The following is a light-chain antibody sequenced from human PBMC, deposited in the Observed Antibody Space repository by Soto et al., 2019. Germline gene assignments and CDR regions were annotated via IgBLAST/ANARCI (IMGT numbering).Light chain of an antibody. CDR3: QQYGSSPPKT. J-gene: IGKJ1*01. CDR2: GAS. Sequence: EIVLTQSPGTLSLSPGETATLSCRASQSVSSTYLAWYQQKPGQAPRLLIYGASSRATDIPDRFSGSGSGTDFTLTISRLEPEDFAVYYCQQYGSSPPKTFGQGTKVEIK. V-gene: IGKV3-20*01. CDR1: QSVSSTY.